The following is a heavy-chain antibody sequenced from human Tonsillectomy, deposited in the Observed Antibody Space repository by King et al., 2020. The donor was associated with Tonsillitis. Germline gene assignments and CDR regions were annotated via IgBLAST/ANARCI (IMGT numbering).Heavy chain of an antibody. V-gene: IGHV3-23*04. CDR2: FSGSGGST. CDR3: AKAAIYSSSWTPYYYYYMDV. CDR1: GFTFSSYA. D-gene: IGHD6-13*01. Sequence: VQLVESGGGLVQPGGSLRLSCAASGFTFSSYAMSWVRQAPGKGLEWVSAFSGSGGSTYYADSVKGRFTISRDNSKNTLYLQMNSLRAEDTAVYYCAKAAIYSSSWTPYYYYYMDVWGKGTTVTVSS. J-gene: IGHJ6*03.